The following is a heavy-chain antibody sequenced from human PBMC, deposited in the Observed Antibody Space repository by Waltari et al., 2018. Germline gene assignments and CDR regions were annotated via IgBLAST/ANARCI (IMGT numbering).Heavy chain of an antibody. Sequence: QVQLVQSGAEVKKPGGSVKVSCKASGYTVIGYYLHWVRQAPGQGLEGMGWINPNAGGTYSASNFQGRVPMTRVTSTSTAYMDLNRLTFDDTAVYYCARDWRSGYSVGDFWGQGTLVTVSS. J-gene: IGHJ4*02. CDR3: ARDWRSGYSVGDF. CDR1: GYTVIGYY. CDR2: INPNAGGT. D-gene: IGHD5-12*01. V-gene: IGHV1-2*02.